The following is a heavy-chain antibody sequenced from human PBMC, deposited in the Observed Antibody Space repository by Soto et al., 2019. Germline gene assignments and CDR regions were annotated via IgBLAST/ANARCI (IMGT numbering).Heavy chain of an antibody. Sequence: GGSLRLSCAASGFNFRSYWMTWVRQPPGKGLEWVANIQQDGTEKNYVDSVKGRFTISRDNAKNSLYLQMNSLRAEDTAVYYCARGVGSGSYYNQYNWFDPWGQGTLVTVSS. CDR3: ARGVGSGSYYNQYNWFDP. CDR1: GFNFRSYW. CDR2: IQQDGTEK. V-gene: IGHV3-7*01. D-gene: IGHD3-10*01. J-gene: IGHJ5*02.